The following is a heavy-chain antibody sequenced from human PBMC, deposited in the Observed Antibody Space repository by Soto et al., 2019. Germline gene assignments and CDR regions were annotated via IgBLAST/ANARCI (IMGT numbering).Heavy chain of an antibody. Sequence: SVKVSCKASGGTFSSYAISWVRQAPGQGLEWMGGIIPIFGTANYAQKFQGRVTITADESTSTAYMELSSLRSEDTAVYYCAREPTVTTEYYYYYGMDFWGQGSPVTVSS. D-gene: IGHD4-17*01. CDR1: GGTFSSYA. CDR2: IIPIFGTA. CDR3: AREPTVTTEYYYYYGMDF. J-gene: IGHJ6*02. V-gene: IGHV1-69*13.